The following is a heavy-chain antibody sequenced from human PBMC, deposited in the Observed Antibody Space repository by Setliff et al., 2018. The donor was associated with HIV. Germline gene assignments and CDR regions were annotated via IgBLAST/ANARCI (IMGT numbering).Heavy chain of an antibody. Sequence: GESLKISCAASRFTFIEFWMNGVRQAPGKGLEWIARIKRKTDGGATDYAAPVKGSFTISRDDSKNTLYLQMNSLKTEDTAVYYCTMDLPGGVSDCFDSWGQGTLVTVSS. CDR1: RFTFIEFW. D-gene: IGHD2-8*02. J-gene: IGHJ4*02. CDR3: TMDLPGGVSDCFDS. V-gene: IGHV3-15*01. CDR2: IKRKTDGGAT.